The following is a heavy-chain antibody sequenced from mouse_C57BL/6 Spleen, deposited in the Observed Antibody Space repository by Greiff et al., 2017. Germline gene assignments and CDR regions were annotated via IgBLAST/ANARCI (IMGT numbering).Heavy chain of an antibody. CDR1: GYTFTDYE. CDR2: IDPETGGT. CDR3: TRRRGAGPWFAY. Sequence: VQLQQSGAELVRPGASVTLSCKASGYTFTDYEMHWVKQTPVHGLEWIGAIDPETGGTDYNQKFKGKAILTADKSSITAYMELRSLTSEDSAVYYCTRRRGAGPWFAYWGQGTLVTVSA. V-gene: IGHV1-15*01. J-gene: IGHJ3*01.